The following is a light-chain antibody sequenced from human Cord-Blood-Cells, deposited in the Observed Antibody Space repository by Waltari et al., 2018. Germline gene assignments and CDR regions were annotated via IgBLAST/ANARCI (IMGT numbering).Light chain of an antibody. CDR1: SSAVGSYTL. CDR3: CSYAGSSTLV. J-gene: IGLJ2*01. Sequence: QSALTQPASVSGSPGQSIPISCTGTSSAVGSYTLVSWYQQHPGNAPKLMIYEVSKRPSGVSNRFSGSKSGNTASLTISGLQAEDEADYYCCSYAGSSTLVFGGGTKLTVL. CDR2: EVS. V-gene: IGLV2-23*02.